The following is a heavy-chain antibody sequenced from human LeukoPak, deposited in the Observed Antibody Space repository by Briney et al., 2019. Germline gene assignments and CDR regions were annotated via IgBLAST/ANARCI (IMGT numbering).Heavy chain of an antibody. Sequence: ASVKVSCKASGYTFTSYGISWVRQAHGQGLERMGWISAYNGNTNYAQKLQGRVTMTTDTSTSTAYMELRSLRSDDTAVYYCARESTVVYNYYYYGMDVWGQGTTVTVSS. D-gene: IGHD4-23*01. CDR3: ARESTVVYNYYYYGMDV. V-gene: IGHV1-18*01. CDR1: GYTFTSYG. CDR2: ISAYNGNT. J-gene: IGHJ6*02.